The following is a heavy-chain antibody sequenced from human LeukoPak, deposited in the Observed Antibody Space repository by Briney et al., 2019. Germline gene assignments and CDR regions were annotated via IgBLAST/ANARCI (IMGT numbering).Heavy chain of an antibody. CDR3: ARENYYDSSGSSEYDY. D-gene: IGHD3-22*01. Sequence: GGSLRLSCAASGFTFSSYSMNWVRQAPGKGLEWVSSISSSSYIYYADSVKGRFTISRDNAKNSLYLQMNSLRAEDTAVYYCARENYYDSSGSSEYDYWGQGTLVTVSS. CDR2: ISSSSYI. V-gene: IGHV3-21*01. CDR1: GFTFSSYS. J-gene: IGHJ4*02.